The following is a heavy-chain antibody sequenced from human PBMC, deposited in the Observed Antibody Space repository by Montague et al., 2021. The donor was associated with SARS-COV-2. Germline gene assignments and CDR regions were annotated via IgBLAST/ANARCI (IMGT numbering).Heavy chain of an antibody. V-gene: IGHV4-4*07. CDR2: IYASGST. CDR1: GVSITSYY. Sequence: SETLSLTCSISGVSITSYYWSWVHQPAGKGLEWIGHIYASGSTNYSPSLKSRVRLSIDNPKNQFSLKLESLTAADTAVYYCVRDGGNWYYFDYWGQGALVTVSS. J-gene: IGHJ4*02. CDR3: VRDGGNWYYFDY. D-gene: IGHD3-16*01.